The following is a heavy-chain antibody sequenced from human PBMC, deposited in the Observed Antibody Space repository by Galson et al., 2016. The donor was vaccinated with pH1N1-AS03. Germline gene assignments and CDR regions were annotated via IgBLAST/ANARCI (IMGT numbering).Heavy chain of an antibody. CDR3: AKARGLETSNYFLDY. CDR1: GFTFSSYA. D-gene: IGHD1-1*01. J-gene: IGHJ4*02. Sequence: PRLSCAAAGFTFSSYAMHWVRQAPGKGLEWVAVIWNGGNYKRYADSVKGRFTISRDNSKNTLDLQMNGLRAEDTAVYYCAKARGLETSNYFLDYWGQGTLVTVSS. CDR2: IWNGGNYK. V-gene: IGHV3-33*06.